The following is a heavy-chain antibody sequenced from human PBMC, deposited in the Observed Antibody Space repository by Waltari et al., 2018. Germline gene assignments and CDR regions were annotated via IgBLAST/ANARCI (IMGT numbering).Heavy chain of an antibody. J-gene: IGHJ4*02. CDR2: MYRNGDT. Sequence: VQLQESGPGLVKPSETLSLTCTVSGGSISTYYWNWVRQPAGKGLEWIGRMYRNGDTNSNASRRSRVTMLVDTSKNQFSLKVASVTAADTAVYYCAREPQAPYYFDSWGQGVLVAVSS. CDR3: AREPQAPYYFDS. V-gene: IGHV4-4*07. CDR1: GGSISTYY.